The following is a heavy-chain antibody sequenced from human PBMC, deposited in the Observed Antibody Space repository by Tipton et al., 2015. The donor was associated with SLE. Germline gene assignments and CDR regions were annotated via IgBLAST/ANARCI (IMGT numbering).Heavy chain of an antibody. J-gene: IGHJ4*02. D-gene: IGHD1-26*01. CDR1: GFTFSDYY. CDR2: IFGRDKT. CDR3: ARGCFSGSYWRFFDY. V-gene: IGHV3-53*05. Sequence: GSLRLSCAASGFTFSDYYMNWIRQAPGKGLEWVSIIFGRDKTYYADSVKGRFTISRDHSNNTLYLQMDSLRSEDTAVYYCARGCFSGSYWRFFDYWGQGTLVSVSS.